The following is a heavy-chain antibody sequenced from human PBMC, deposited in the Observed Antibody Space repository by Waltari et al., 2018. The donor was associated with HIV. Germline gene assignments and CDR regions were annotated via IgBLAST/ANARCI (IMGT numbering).Heavy chain of an antibody. V-gene: IGHV3-74*01. J-gene: IGHJ4*02. CDR3: TRAVFWSGFFRDYFFDY. CDR1: KFNFSNYW. CDR2: VNGDASST. D-gene: IGHD3-3*01. Sequence: EVELVDSGGGLVQPGGSLRLSCVASKFNFSNYWIYWVRQLPGKGLVWVSLVNGDASSTDYADSVRGRFTISRDNAKNTVYLQMNSLRAEDTALYYCTRAVFWSGFFRDYFFDYWGQGTPVTVSS.